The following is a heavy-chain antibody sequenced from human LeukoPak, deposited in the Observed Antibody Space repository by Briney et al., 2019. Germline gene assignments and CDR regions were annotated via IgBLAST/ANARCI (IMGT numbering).Heavy chain of an antibody. Sequence: GEPLKISCKGSGYSFTSCWIGWVRQMPGKGLEWMGIIYPGDSETRYTPSFQGQVTISADKSISTAYLEWSSLKASDTAMYYCARDYGGNSLFDYWGQGTLVTVSS. CDR1: GYSFTSCW. D-gene: IGHD4-23*01. CDR2: IYPGDSET. V-gene: IGHV5-51*01. J-gene: IGHJ4*02. CDR3: ARDYGGNSLFDY.